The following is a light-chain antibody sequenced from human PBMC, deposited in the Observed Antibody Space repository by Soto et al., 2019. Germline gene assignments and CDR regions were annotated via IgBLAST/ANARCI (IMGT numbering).Light chain of an antibody. Sequence: DIQMTQSRSSLSASVGDRVTITCRASQGFSNYLAWYQQKPGKVPKLLIYAASTLQSGVPSRFSGSGSGTDFTLTISSLQPEDVATYYCQKYNSAPCTFGQGTKVEIK. CDR1: QGFSNY. CDR3: QKYNSAPCT. J-gene: IGKJ1*01. V-gene: IGKV1-27*01. CDR2: AAS.